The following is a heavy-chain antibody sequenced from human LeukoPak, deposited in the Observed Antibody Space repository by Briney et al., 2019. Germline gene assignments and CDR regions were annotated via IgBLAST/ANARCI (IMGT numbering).Heavy chain of an antibody. CDR2: ISSSSSYI. D-gene: IGHD6-6*01. J-gene: IGHJ4*02. V-gene: IGHV3-21*01. CDR1: GFTFSSYS. Sequence: NTGGSLRLSCAASGFTFSSYSMNWVRQAPGKGLEWVSSISSSSSYIYYADSVKGRFTISRDNAKNSLYLQMNSLGAEDTAVYYCASEREGIAARRWSDYWGQGTLVTVSS. CDR3: ASEREGIAARRWSDY.